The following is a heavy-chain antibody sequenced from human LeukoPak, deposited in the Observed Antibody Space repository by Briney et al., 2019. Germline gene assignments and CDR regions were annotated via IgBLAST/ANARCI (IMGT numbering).Heavy chain of an antibody. J-gene: IGHJ3*02. CDR1: GYSFTSYW. Sequence: KPGESLRISCKGSGYSFTSYWISWVRQMPGKGLEWMGWIDPSDSYTNYSPSFQGHVTISADKSISTAYLQWSSLKASDTAMYYCARHSSRYSGYDLNDAFDIWGQGTMVTVSS. V-gene: IGHV5-10-1*01. CDR2: IDPSDSYT. CDR3: ARHSSRYSGYDLNDAFDI. D-gene: IGHD5-12*01.